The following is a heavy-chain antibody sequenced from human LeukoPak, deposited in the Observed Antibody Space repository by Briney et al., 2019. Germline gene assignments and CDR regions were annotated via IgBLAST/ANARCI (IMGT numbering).Heavy chain of an antibody. CDR3: ARGEILIDYYDSTGRTYYFDN. Sequence: PSETLSLTSTVSGGSISSSGYYWGWSRQPPVKGLEWSGSIYYSGSTYYNPSLKSRVTISVDTSKNQFSLKVRPMTAADTAVYYCARGEILIDYYDSTGRTYYFDNWGQGTLVAVSS. D-gene: IGHD3-22*01. V-gene: IGHV4-39*07. CDR1: GGSISSSGYY. J-gene: IGHJ4*02. CDR2: IYYSGST.